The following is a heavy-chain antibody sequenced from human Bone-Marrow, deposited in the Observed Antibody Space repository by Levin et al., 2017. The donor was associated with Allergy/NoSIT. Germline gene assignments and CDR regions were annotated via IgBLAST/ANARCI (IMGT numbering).Heavy chain of an antibody. CDR1: GYTLTELS. CDR3: ATGGGYSSSWYKWNSYNWFDP. Sequence: ASVKVSCKVSGYTLTELSMHWVRQAPGKGLEWMGGFDPEDGETIYAQKFQGRVTMTEDTSTDTAYMELSSLRSEDTAVYYCATGGGYSSSWYKWNSYNWFDPWGQGTLVTVSS. V-gene: IGHV1-24*01. CDR2: FDPEDGET. J-gene: IGHJ5*02. D-gene: IGHD6-13*01.